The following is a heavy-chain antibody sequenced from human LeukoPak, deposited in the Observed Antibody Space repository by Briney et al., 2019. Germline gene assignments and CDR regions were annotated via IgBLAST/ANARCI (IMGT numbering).Heavy chain of an antibody. Sequence: PGGSLRLSCAASGFTFSSYEMNWVRQAPGKGLEWVSYISSSGSTIYYADSVKGRFTISRDNAKNSLYLQMNSLRAEGTAVYYCARDQSPYDSSGYYYRAFDYWGQGTLVTVSS. D-gene: IGHD3-22*01. CDR3: ARDQSPYDSSGYYYRAFDY. CDR1: GFTFSSYE. CDR2: ISSSGSTI. J-gene: IGHJ4*02. V-gene: IGHV3-48*03.